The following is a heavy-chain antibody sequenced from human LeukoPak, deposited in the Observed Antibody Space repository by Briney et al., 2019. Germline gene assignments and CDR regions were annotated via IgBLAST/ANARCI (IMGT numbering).Heavy chain of an antibody. CDR2: INHSGST. V-gene: IGHV4-34*01. CDR3: ARGLTGGIVVVPAAYAFDY. CDR1: GFTVSSNY. Sequence: SCAASGFTVSSNYMSWIRQPPGKGLEWIGEINHSGSTNYNPSLKSRVTISVDTSKNQFSLKLSSVTAADTAVYYCARGLTGGIVVVPAAYAFDYWGQGTLVTVSS. J-gene: IGHJ4*02. D-gene: IGHD2-2*01.